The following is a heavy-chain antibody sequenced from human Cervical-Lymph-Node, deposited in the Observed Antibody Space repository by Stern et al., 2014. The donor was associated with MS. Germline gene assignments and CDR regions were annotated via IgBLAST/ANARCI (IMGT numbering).Heavy chain of an antibody. J-gene: IGHJ4*02. Sequence: VQLVESGGGVVQPGTSLRLSCTVSGFTFSSYAFHWVCQAPGKGLEWVAVISAVGGNKYYAESVKGRITISRDNSKNTLYVEMNSLRVEDSAVYYCARRPKGGAIDHWGQGTLVIVSS. D-gene: IGHD4/OR15-4a*01. V-gene: IGHV3-30-3*01. CDR1: GFTFSSYA. CDR3: ARRPKGGAIDH. CDR2: ISAVGGNK.